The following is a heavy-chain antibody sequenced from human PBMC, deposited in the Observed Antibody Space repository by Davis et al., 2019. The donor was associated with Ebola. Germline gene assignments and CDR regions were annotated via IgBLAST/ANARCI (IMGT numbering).Heavy chain of an antibody. CDR1: GYTFTSFY. V-gene: IGHV1-18*04. D-gene: IGHD6-19*01. J-gene: IGHJ4*02. CDR2: INPHNGNT. CDR3: ARAGQWLVTSYFDY. Sequence: ASVKVSCKAFGYTFTSFYMHWVRQAPGQGLEWMGWINPHNGNTNYAQNVQGRVTMTTDTSTSTAYMEVGSLKSDDTAVYYCARAGQWLVTSYFDYWGQGTLVTVSS.